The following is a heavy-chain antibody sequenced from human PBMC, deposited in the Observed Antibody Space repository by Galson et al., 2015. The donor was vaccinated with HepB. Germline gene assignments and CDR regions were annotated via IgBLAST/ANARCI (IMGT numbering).Heavy chain of an antibody. CDR3: ARVTRTYYYGSGSNTHLDY. Sequence: SLRLSCAASGFTFSDYYMSWIRQAPGKGLEWVSYISSSSSYTNYADSVKGRFTISRDNAKNSLYLQMNSLRAEDTAVYYCARVTRTYYYGSGSNTHLDYWGQGTLVTVSS. D-gene: IGHD3-10*01. J-gene: IGHJ4*02. V-gene: IGHV3-11*06. CDR2: ISSSSSYT. CDR1: GFTFSDYY.